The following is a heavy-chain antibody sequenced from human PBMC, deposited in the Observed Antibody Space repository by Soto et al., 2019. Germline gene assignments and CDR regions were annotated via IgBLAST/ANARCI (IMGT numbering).Heavy chain of an antibody. D-gene: IGHD5-12*01. J-gene: IGHJ4*02. V-gene: IGHV3-33*01. CDR3: AREGYSGYFFDY. CDR2: IWHDGSNK. Sequence: LEWVAGIWHDGSNKYYADSVQGRATISRDNSENTVYLQMNSLRGDDTAKYFCAREGYSGYFFDYWGQGTLVSVSS.